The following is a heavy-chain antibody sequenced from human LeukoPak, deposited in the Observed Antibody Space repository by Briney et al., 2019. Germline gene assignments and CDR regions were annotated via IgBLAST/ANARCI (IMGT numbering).Heavy chain of an antibody. J-gene: IGHJ4*02. CDR2: ISDSGGST. CDR3: AKVSESNYDILTGYYKPYYFDY. D-gene: IGHD3-9*01. CDR1: GFTFSSDW. V-gene: IGHV3-23*01. Sequence: GGSLRLSCGASGFTFSSDWMSWVRQAPGKGLEWVSGISDSGGSTFYADCVKGRFTISRDNSKNILYLQTNSLREDETAVYYCAKVSESNYDILTGYYKPYYFDYWGQGTMVTVSS.